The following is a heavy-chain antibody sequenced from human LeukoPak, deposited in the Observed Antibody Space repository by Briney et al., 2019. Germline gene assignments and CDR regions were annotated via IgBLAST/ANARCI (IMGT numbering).Heavy chain of an antibody. CDR2: IYYSGST. V-gene: IGHV4-39*01. Sequence: SETLSLTCTVSGGSISSSSYYWGWIRQPPGKGLEWIGSIYYSGSTYYNPSLKSRVTISVDTSKNQFSLKLSSVTAADTAVYYCARHRGYDSSGWDNYFDYWGQGTLVTVSS. D-gene: IGHD6-25*01. CDR3: ARHRGYDSSGWDNYFDY. CDR1: GGSISSSSYY. J-gene: IGHJ4*02.